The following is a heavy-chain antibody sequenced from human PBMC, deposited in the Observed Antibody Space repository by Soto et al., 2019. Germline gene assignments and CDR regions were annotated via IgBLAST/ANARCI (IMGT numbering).Heavy chain of an antibody. Sequence: SETLSLTCTVSGGSISSSSYYWGWIRQPPGKGLEWIGSIYYSGSTYYNPSLKSRVTISVDTSKNQFSLKLSSVTAADTAVYYCARRGGYPTIDYWGQGTLVTVSP. CDR2: IYYSGST. D-gene: IGHD1-26*01. J-gene: IGHJ4*02. V-gene: IGHV4-39*01. CDR1: GGSISSSSYY. CDR3: ARRGGYPTIDY.